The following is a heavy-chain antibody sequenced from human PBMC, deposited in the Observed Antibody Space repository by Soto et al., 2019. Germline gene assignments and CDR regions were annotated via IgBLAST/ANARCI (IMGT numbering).Heavy chain of an antibody. Sequence: GGSLRLSCAASGFTFTKAWMSWVRQAPGKGLEWVGRVISKTDGGAIDYTAPVKGRFTISRDDSKNTLYLQMNSLKTEDTAVYYCATGTGKTDFDFWGRGTLVTVSS. D-gene: IGHD2-21*02. CDR3: ATGTGKTDFDF. J-gene: IGHJ4*02. CDR2: VISKTDGGAI. V-gene: IGHV3-15*01. CDR1: GFTFTKAW.